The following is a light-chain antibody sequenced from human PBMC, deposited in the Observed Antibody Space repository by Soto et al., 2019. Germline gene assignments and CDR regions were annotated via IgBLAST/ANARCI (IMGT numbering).Light chain of an antibody. CDR3: QHRANWPLT. CDR1: QSVSSY. Sequence: EIVLTQSPATLSLSPGERATLSCRASQSVSSYLAWYQQKRGQAPRLLIYAAYNRATGIPARFSGSGSGTDFTLTISSLEPEDFAVYYCQHRANWPLTFGGGTKVDI. V-gene: IGKV3-11*01. CDR2: AAY. J-gene: IGKJ4*01.